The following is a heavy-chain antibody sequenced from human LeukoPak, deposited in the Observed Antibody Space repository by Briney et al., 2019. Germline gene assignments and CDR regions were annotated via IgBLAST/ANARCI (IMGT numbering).Heavy chain of an antibody. J-gene: IGHJ5*02. D-gene: IGHD6-19*01. V-gene: IGHV1-18*01. CDR2: ISAYNGNT. CDR1: GYTFTSYD. CDR3: ARDLRTSVAGNWFDP. Sequence: ASVKVSCKSSGYTFTSYDIIWVRQAPGQGLEWMGWISAYNGNTNYAQKFQGRVTMTTDTSTSTAYMELRSLRSDDTAVYYCARDLRTSVAGNWFDPWGQGTLVTVSS.